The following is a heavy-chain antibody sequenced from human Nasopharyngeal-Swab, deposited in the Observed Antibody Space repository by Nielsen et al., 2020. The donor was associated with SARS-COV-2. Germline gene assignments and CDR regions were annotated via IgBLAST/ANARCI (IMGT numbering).Heavy chain of an antibody. Sequence: GESLKISCAASGFTFSSYAMHWVRQAPGKGLEWVAVISYDGSNKYYADSVKGRFTISRDNSKNTLYLQMNSLRAEDTAVYYCARGASLEYSSSFDAFDIWGKGQWSPSLQ. D-gene: IGHD6-6*01. J-gene: IGHJ3*02. CDR1: GFTFSSYA. CDR3: ARGASLEYSSSFDAFDI. CDR2: ISYDGSNK. V-gene: IGHV3-30*04.